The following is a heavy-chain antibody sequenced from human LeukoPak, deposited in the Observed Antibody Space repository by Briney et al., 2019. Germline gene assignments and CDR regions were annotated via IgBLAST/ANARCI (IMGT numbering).Heavy chain of an antibody. CDR1: GGSIDNYY. CDR3: ARGGSSGCDY. D-gene: IGHD3-22*01. V-gene: IGHV4-59*12. Sequence: SETLSLTCTVSGGSIDNYYWSWIRQPPGKGLEWIGYIHHSGSTKYNPSLKSRVTISVDTSKNQFSLRLSSVTAADTAVYYCARGGSSGCDYWGQGTLVTVSS. CDR2: IHHSGST. J-gene: IGHJ4*02.